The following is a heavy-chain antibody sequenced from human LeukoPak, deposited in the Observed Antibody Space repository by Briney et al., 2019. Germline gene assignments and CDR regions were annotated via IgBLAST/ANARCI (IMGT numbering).Heavy chain of an antibody. J-gene: IGHJ4*02. CDR1: GGSINSSYYY. CDR2: IHTSGST. CDR3: AREGGYSYGDAPLHFDY. Sequence: SETLSLTCTVSGGSINSSYYYWGWIRQPPGKGLEWIGRIHTSGSTNYNPSLKSRVTISVDTSKNQFSLKLSSVTAADTAVYHCAREGGYSYGDAPLHFDYWGQGTLVTVSS. V-gene: IGHV4-61*02. D-gene: IGHD5-18*01.